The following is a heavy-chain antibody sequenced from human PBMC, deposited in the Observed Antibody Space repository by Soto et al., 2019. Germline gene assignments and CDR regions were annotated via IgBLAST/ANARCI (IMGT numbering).Heavy chain of an antibody. Sequence: QVQLVQSGAEVQKPGSSVKVSCKASGGTFSSYTISWVRQAPGQGLEWMGRIIPILGIANYAQKFQGRVTITADKSTSTAYMELSSLRSEDTAVYYCARAYGSGKNYYYYYMDVWGKGTTVTVSS. J-gene: IGHJ6*03. CDR1: GGTFSSYT. CDR3: ARAYGSGKNYYYYYMDV. CDR2: IIPILGIA. D-gene: IGHD3-10*01. V-gene: IGHV1-69*02.